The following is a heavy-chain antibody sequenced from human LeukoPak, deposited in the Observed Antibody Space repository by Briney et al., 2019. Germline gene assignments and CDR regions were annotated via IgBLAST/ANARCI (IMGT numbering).Heavy chain of an antibody. V-gene: IGHV3-15*01. J-gene: IGHJ4*02. CDR2: IKSKTDGGTT. D-gene: IGHD2-15*01. Sequence: GGSLRLSCAASGFTFSSYEMNWVRQAPGKGLEWVGRIKSKTDGGTTDYAAPVKGRFTISRDDSKTTLYLQMNSLKTEDTAVYYCTTRYCSGGRCDYWGQGTLVTVSS. CDR1: GFTFSSYE. CDR3: TTRYCSGGRCDY.